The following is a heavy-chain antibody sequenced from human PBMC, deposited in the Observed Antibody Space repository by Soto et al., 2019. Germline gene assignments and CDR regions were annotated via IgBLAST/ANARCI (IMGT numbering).Heavy chain of an antibody. D-gene: IGHD6-6*01. Sequence: KTSETLSLTCTVSGGSISSYYWSWIRQPPGKGLEWIGYIYYSGSTNYNPSLKSRVTISVDTSKNQFSLKLSSVTAADTAVYYCARGLIAARLKGVDYWGQGTLVTVSS. J-gene: IGHJ4*02. CDR1: GGSISSYY. CDR2: IYYSGST. CDR3: ARGLIAARLKGVDY. V-gene: IGHV4-59*01.